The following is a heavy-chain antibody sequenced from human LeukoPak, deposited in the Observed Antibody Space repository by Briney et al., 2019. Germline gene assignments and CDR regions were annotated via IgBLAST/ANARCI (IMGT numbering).Heavy chain of an antibody. V-gene: IGHV3-21*01. CDR2: ISSSSSNI. J-gene: IGHJ4*02. CDR1: GFTFSGYS. Sequence: KPGGSLRLSCAASGFTFSGYSMNWVRQAPGKGLEWVSSISSSSSNIYYADSVKGRFTISRDNAKNSLYLQMNSLGAEDTAVYYCARSIAVARYYFDYWGQGTLVTVSS. CDR3: ARSIAVARYYFDY. D-gene: IGHD6-19*01.